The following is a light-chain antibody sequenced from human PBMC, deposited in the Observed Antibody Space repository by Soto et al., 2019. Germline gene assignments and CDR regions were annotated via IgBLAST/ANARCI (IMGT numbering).Light chain of an antibody. CDR1: QSVSSN. CDR2: GAS. J-gene: IGKJ5*01. CDR3: QQYNNSIT. Sequence: EIVMTQSPATLSVSPGERATLSCRASQSVSSNLAWYQQKPGQAPRLLIYGASTRATGIPARFSGSGSGTELTLTISSLQSEDFAVYYCQQYNNSITFGQGTRLEIK. V-gene: IGKV3-15*01.